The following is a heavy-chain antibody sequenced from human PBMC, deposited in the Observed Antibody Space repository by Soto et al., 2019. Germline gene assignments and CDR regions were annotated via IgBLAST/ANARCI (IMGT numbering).Heavy chain of an antibody. CDR3: ARNPIPSIAAHSYYYYYGMDV. CDR2: IIPIFGTA. J-gene: IGHJ6*02. CDR1: GGTFSSYA. V-gene: IGHV1-69*13. D-gene: IGHD6-6*01. Sequence: ASVKVSCKASGGTFSSYAISWVRQAPGQGLEWMGGIIPIFGTANYAQKFQGRVTITADESTSTAYMELSSLRSEDTAVYYCARNPIPSIAAHSYYYYYGMDVWGQGTTVTVSS.